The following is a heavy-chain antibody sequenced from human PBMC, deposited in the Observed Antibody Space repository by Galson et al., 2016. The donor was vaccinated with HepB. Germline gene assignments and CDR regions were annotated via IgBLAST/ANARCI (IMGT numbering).Heavy chain of an antibody. CDR2: IRSKAHGGTA. Sequence: SLRLSCAASGFPFNTVWMNWVRQAPGKGLDWVGRIRSKAHGGTADYAPPVKGRFTISRDDSKNALYLQMSSLKTDDTAVYYCTGKTFWSGYSSVGMDVWGQGTTVTVS. CDR3: TGKTFWSGYSSVGMDV. V-gene: IGHV3-15*07. D-gene: IGHD3-3*01. J-gene: IGHJ6*02. CDR1: GFPFNTVW.